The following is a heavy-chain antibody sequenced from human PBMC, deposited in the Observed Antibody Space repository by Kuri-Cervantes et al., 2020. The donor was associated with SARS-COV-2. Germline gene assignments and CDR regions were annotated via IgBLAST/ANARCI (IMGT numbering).Heavy chain of an antibody. V-gene: IGHV1-18*01. D-gene: IGHD4-23*01. CDR2: ISAYNGNT. CDR1: GYTFTSYG. J-gene: IGHJ4*02. Sequence: ASVKVSCKASGYTFTSYGISWVRQAPGEGLEWMGWISAYNGNTNYAQKFQGRVTMTTDTSTSTAYMELRRLKSDDTAVYYCARELYGGNTYWGQGTLVTVSS. CDR3: ARELYGGNTY.